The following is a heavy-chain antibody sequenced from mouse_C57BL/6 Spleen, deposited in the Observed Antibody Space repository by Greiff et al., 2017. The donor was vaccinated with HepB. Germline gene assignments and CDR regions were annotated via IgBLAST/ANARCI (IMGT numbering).Heavy chain of an antibody. J-gene: IGHJ1*03. CDR2: IDPEDGET. Sequence: EVKLMESGAELVKPGASVKLSCTASGFNIKDYYMHWVKQRTEQGLEWIGRIDPEDGETKYAPKFQGKATITADTSSNTAYLQLSSLTSEDTAVYYCVITTVVATRYFDVWGTGTTVTVSS. CDR3: VITTVVATRYFDV. D-gene: IGHD1-1*01. CDR1: GFNIKDYY. V-gene: IGHV14-2*01.